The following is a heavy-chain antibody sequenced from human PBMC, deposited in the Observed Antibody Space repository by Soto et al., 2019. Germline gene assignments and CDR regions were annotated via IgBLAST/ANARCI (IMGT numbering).Heavy chain of an antibody. CDR2: ISYDGSNK. J-gene: IGHJ2*01. D-gene: IGHD2-21*02. Sequence: GGSLRLSCAASGFTFSSYGMHWVRQAPGKGLEWVAVISYDGSNKYYADSVKGRFTISRDNSKNTLYLQMNSLRAEDTAVYYCAKKYCGGDCYWYFDLWGRGTLVTVSS. CDR1: GFTFSSYG. CDR3: AKKYCGGDCYWYFDL. V-gene: IGHV3-30*18.